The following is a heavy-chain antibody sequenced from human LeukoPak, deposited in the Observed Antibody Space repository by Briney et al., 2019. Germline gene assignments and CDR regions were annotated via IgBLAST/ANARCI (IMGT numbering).Heavy chain of an antibody. CDR1: GYSISSGYY. CDR3: ARTTPYDSSGYYYGEANDY. J-gene: IGHJ4*02. CDR2: IYHSGST. V-gene: IGHV4-38-2*01. D-gene: IGHD3-22*01. Sequence: SETLSLTCAVSGYSISSGYYWGWIRQPPGKGLEWIGSIYHSGSTYYNPSLKSRVTISVDTSKNQFSLKLSSVTAADTAVYYCARTTPYDSSGYYYGEANDYWGQGTLVTVSS.